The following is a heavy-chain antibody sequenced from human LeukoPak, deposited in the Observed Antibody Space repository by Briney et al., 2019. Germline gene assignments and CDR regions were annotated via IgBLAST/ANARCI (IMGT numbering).Heavy chain of an antibody. Sequence: GESLRLFCAASGFAFSSYSMTWVRQAPGKGLEWVSSINVSPAYISYADSVKGRFTISRDNAKNSLYQHVNSLRAEDTAVYFCARDLNWGAGALDIWGQGTMVTVSS. J-gene: IGHJ3*02. CDR3: ARDLNWGAGALDI. CDR2: INVSPAYI. CDR1: GFAFSSYS. V-gene: IGHV3-21*01. D-gene: IGHD7-27*01.